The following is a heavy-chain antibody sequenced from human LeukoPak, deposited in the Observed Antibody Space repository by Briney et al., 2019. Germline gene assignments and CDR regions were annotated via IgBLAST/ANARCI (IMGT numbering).Heavy chain of an antibody. D-gene: IGHD3-22*01. Sequence: PSETLSLTCAVYGGSFSGYYWSWIRQPAGKGLEWIGRIYTSGSTNYNPSLKSRVTISVDTSKNQFSLKLSSVTAADTAVYYCARVPTSGSSLQRGAFDIWGQGTMVTVSS. V-gene: IGHV4-59*10. CDR2: IYTSGST. CDR3: ARVPTSGSSLQRGAFDI. J-gene: IGHJ3*02. CDR1: GGSFSGYY.